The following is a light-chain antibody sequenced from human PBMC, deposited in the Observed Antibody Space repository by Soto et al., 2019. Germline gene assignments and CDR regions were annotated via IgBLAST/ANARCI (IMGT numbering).Light chain of an antibody. CDR1: QSVTNNY. CDR3: QQYGSLPYT. J-gene: IGKJ2*01. CDR2: GAS. Sequence: EVVLTQSPGTLSLSPGERATLSCRASQSVTNNYFAWYKQKPGPAPRLLIYGASRRATVIPDRFSGSGSGTDFTLTISRLEPEDFAVYHCQQYGSLPYTFGQGTKVEIK. V-gene: IGKV3-20*01.